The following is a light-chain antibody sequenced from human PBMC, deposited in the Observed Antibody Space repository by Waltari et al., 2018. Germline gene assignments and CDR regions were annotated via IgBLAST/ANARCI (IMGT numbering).Light chain of an antibody. Sequence: QSALTQPASISGSPGQSITISCAGTISDVGSFNLVSWYQTHPGKAPKLMIFEVSQRPSGISARLSGSKSGTAASLAITGLQAEDEADYYCQSYDTNVRGSVFGGGTKLTVL. J-gene: IGLJ3*02. CDR3: QSYDTNVRGSV. CDR1: ISDVGSFNL. CDR2: EVS. V-gene: IGLV2-23*02.